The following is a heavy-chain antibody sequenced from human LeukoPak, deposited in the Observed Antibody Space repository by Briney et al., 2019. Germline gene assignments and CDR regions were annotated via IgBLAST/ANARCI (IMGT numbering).Heavy chain of an antibody. J-gene: IGHJ5*02. D-gene: IGHD3-3*01. Sequence: GGSLRLSCAASGFTFSSYAMSWVRQAPGKGLEWVSYISSSGSTIYYADSVKGRFTISRDNAKNSLYLQMNSLRAEDTAVYYCARDLEAERFLEWLHGFDPWGQGTLVTVSS. V-gene: IGHV3-48*04. CDR3: ARDLEAERFLEWLHGFDP. CDR2: ISSSGSTI. CDR1: GFTFSSYA.